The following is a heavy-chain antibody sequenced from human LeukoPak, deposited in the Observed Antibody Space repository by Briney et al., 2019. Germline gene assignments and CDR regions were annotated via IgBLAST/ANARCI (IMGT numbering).Heavy chain of an antibody. D-gene: IGHD6-13*01. CDR3: ARGRFSSSWTTRNNWFDP. J-gene: IGHJ5*02. CDR1: GGSFSGYY. CDR2: INHSGST. Sequence: SETLSLTCAVYGGSFSGYYWSWIRQPPGKGLEWIGEINHSGSTNYNPSLKSRVTISVDTSKNQSSLKLSSVTAADTAVYYCARGRFSSSWTTRNNWFDPWGQGTLVTVSS. V-gene: IGHV4-34*01.